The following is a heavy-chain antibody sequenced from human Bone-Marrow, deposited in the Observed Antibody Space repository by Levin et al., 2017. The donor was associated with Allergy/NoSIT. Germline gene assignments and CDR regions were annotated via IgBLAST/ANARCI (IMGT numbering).Heavy chain of an antibody. V-gene: IGHV3-30-3*01. CDR1: GFSFSAYA. CDR2: ISYDGYNT. J-gene: IGHJ4*02. Sequence: GGSLRLSCATSGFSFSAYAFHWARQAPGKGLEWLAVISYDGYNTYYADSVRGRFTLSRDSSKNTLYLQINNLRADDTAVYYCARAGDYYGPASYYLLDRWGQGTPVTVSS. CDR3: ARAGDYYGPASYYLLDR. D-gene: IGHD3-10*01.